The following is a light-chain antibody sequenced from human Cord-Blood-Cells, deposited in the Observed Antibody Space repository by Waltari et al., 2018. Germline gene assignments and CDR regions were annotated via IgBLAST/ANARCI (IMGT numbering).Light chain of an antibody. CDR3: QQSYSTPPV. J-gene: IGKJ3*01. V-gene: IGKV1-39*01. Sequence: DIQMTQSPSSPSASVGQRVTITCRASQSISSYLNWYQQKPGKAPKLLIYAASSLQSGVPSRFSGSGSGTDFTLTISSLQPEDFATYYCQQSYSTPPVFGPGTKVDIK. CDR2: AAS. CDR1: QSISSY.